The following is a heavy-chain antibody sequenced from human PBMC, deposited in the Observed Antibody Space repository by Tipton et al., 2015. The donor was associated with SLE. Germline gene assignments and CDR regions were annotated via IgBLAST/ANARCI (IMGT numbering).Heavy chain of an antibody. CDR3: AGSGEHYFDY. J-gene: IGHJ4*02. D-gene: IGHD3-3*01. CDR2: IYYSGST. Sequence: TLSLTCAVSGGSISSSDYYWSWIRQHPGKGLEWIGYIYYSGSTYYNPSLKSRVTISVDTSKNQFSLKLSSVTAADTAVYYCAGSGEHYFDYWGQGTLVTVSS. CDR1: GGSISSSDYY. V-gene: IGHV4-31*11.